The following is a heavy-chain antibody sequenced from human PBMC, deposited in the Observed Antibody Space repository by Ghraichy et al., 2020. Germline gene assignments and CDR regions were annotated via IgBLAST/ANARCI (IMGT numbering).Heavy chain of an antibody. D-gene: IGHD6-13*01. Sequence: SETLSLTCIVSGGSISSSGYYWGWIRQPPGKGLEWIGSVHYSGRMYYNPSLKGRLTTSIDTSKNRFSLKLSFVTAADTAMYYCVRLADLALRVADGLIDYWGHGTLVTVSS. J-gene: IGHJ4*01. CDR3: VRLADLALRVADGLIDY. CDR1: GGSISSSGYY. CDR2: VHYSGRM. V-gene: IGHV4-39*01.